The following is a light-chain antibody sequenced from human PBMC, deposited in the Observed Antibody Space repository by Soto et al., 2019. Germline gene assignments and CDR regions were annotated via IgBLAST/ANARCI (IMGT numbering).Light chain of an antibody. J-gene: IGLJ2*01. CDR3: CSYAGSSTLV. CDR1: SSDVGSYNL. CDR2: EGS. Sequence: QSVLTQPASVSGSPGQSITISCTGTSSDVGSYNLVSWYQQHPGKAPKLMIYEGSKRPSGVSNRFSGSKSGNTASLTISGLHAEDEAYYYCCSYAGSSTLVFGAGTKVTVL. V-gene: IGLV2-23*01.